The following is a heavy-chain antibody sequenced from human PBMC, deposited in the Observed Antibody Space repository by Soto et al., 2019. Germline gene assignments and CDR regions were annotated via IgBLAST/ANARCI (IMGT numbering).Heavy chain of an antibody. CDR2: IYYSGST. Sequence: SSETLSLTCTVSGGSISSSSYYWGWIRQPPGKGLEWIGSIYYSGSTYYNPSLKSRVTISVDTSKNQFSLKLSSVTAADTAVYYCATLPDETIFLDNYYMDVWGKGTTVMSP. V-gene: IGHV4-39*01. CDR1: GGSISSSSYY. J-gene: IGHJ6*03. D-gene: IGHD3-3*01. CDR3: ATLPDETIFLDNYYMDV.